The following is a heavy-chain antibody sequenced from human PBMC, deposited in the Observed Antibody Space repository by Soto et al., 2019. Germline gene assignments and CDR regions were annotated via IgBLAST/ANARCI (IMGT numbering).Heavy chain of an antibody. CDR1: GFHFTSYA. CDR3: AKEKNGFCDADGCRHYYDF. V-gene: IGHV3-23*01. J-gene: IGHJ4*02. Sequence: EVRLLESGGGSVQSGGSLRLSCRTSGFHFTSYAMSWVRQAPGRGLEWISGASGGGDAKYYSDSVKGRFTVSRDTSKSTMFLKMTGLRVEDTAIYFCAKEKNGFCDADGCRHYYDFWGQGALVTVAP. D-gene: IGHD2-15*01. CDR2: ASGGGDAK.